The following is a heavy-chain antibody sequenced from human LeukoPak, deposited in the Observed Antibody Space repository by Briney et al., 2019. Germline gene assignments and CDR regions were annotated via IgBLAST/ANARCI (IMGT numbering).Heavy chain of an antibody. V-gene: IGHV1-24*01. Sequence: ASVKVSCKVSGHTLSELPMYWVRQAPGEGLEWMGGFDPENDERIYAQNFRGRVTMTADTSTTTAYMELSSLRSDDTAVYYCATEVTSIVPDYWGQGTLVPVSS. CDR1: GHTLSELP. CDR3: ATEVTSIVPDY. J-gene: IGHJ4*02. D-gene: IGHD2-21*02. CDR2: FDPENDER.